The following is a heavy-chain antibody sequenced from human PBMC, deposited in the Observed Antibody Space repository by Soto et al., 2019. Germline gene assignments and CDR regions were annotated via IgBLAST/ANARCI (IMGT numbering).Heavy chain of an antibody. Sequence: HPGRSLRLACAAPGFTFSSYAMSWVRQAPGKGLEWVSAISGSGGSTYYADSVKGRFTISRDNSKNTLYLQMNSLRAEDTAVYYCAKGLYSFDYWGQGTLVTVSS. CDR3: AKGLYSFDY. CDR1: GFTFSSYA. J-gene: IGHJ4*02. V-gene: IGHV3-23*01. D-gene: IGHD2-15*01. CDR2: ISGSGGST.